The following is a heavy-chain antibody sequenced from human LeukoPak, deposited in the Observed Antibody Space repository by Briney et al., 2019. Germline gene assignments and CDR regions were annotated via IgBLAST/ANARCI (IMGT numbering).Heavy chain of an antibody. CDR2: ISSSSSTI. V-gene: IGHV3-48*01. J-gene: IGHJ6*02. Sequence: GGSLRLSCAASGFTFSSYSMNWVRQAPGKGLEWVSYISSSSSTIYYADSVKGRFTISRDNAKNSLYLQMNSLRAEDTAVYYCARSYSEGNYWYGMDVWGQGTTVTVSS. D-gene: IGHD2-15*01. CDR3: ARSYSEGNYWYGMDV. CDR1: GFTFSSYS.